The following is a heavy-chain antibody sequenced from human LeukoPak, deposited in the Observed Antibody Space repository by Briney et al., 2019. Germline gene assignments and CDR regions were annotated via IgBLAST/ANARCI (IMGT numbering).Heavy chain of an antibody. CDR3: ARESKLRYFGPGGIDV. V-gene: IGHV4-34*01. Sequence: TPSETLSLTCAVYGGSFSGYYWSWIRQPPGKGLEWIGEINHSGSTNYNPSLKSRVTISVDTSKNQFSLKLSSVTAADTAVYYCARESKLRYFGPGGIDVWGQGTTVTVSS. CDR2: INHSGST. J-gene: IGHJ6*02. CDR1: GGSFSGYY. D-gene: IGHD3-9*01.